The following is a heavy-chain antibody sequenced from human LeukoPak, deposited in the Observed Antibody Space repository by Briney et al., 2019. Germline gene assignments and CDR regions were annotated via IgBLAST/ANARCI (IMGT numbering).Heavy chain of an antibody. J-gene: IGHJ2*01. CDR2: IHCTGAT. V-gene: IGHV4-34*01. Sequence: SETLSLTCAVYGGSFRGYYWSWIRQPPGKGLEWIGEIHCTGATNYKPSLKSRVTISGDPSKNQVSLRVNSVTAADTAMYYCARGVLGPYYFDLWGRGTLVTVSS. CDR1: GGSFRGYY. CDR3: ARGVLGPYYFDL. D-gene: IGHD7-27*01.